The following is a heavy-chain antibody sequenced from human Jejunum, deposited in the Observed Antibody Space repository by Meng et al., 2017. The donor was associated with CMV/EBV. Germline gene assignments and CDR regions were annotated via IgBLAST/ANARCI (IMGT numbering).Heavy chain of an antibody. CDR3: AKDKYGRSTLADY. CDR1: GFPYSDYT. Sequence: SGFPYSDYTMKWVRQAPGKGLEFVSVIYSGDSSTYYADSVKGRFTISRDDSKNTLYLQMNSLRAEDTAVYYCAKDKYGRSTLADYWGQGTLVTVS. D-gene: IGHD6-6*01. V-gene: IGHV3-23*03. CDR2: IYSGDSST. J-gene: IGHJ4*02.